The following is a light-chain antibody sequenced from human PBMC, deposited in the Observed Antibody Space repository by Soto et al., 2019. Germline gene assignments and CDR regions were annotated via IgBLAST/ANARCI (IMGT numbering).Light chain of an antibody. CDR1: QSFSIN. CDR3: QQYGRSVTWT. Sequence: EIVMTQSPATLAVSTGERATMAXRASQSFSINLAWYQQEPGXXPRIXXXGEXSRATGIPERFIGSGSGKDFTLTLSRLEPEDFSVYYCQQYGRSVTWTFGQGTKVDIK. CDR2: GEX. J-gene: IGKJ1*01. V-gene: IGKV3-20*01.